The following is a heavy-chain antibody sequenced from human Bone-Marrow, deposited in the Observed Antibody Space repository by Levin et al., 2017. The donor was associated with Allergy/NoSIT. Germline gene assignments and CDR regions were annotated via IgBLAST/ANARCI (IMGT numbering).Heavy chain of an antibody. Sequence: GGSLRLSCTASGFTFGDYAMSWFRQAPGKGLERVGFIRSKAYGGTTEYAAFVKGRFTISRDDSKSVAYLQMNSLKTEDTAVYYCSRELFYLYFDSGEYYSGGQGTLVAVSS. CDR1: GFTFGDYA. D-gene: IGHD3-22*01. CDR3: SRELFYLYFDSGEYYS. V-gene: IGHV3-49*03. J-gene: IGHJ5*01. CDR2: IRSKAYGGTT.